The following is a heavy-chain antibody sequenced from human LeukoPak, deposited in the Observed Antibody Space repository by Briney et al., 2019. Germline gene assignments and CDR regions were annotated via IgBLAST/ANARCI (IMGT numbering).Heavy chain of an antibody. Sequence: GGSLRLSCAAFGFTFTDYYMSWIRQAPGKGLEWISYIGDSGSPIYYADSVKGRFTISRDNAKNSLYLQMNNLRAEDTAMYYCARGAGPLFDPWGQGTLVTVSS. CDR2: IGDSGSPI. J-gene: IGHJ5*02. V-gene: IGHV3-11*01. CDR1: GFTFTDYY. CDR3: ARGAGPLFDP.